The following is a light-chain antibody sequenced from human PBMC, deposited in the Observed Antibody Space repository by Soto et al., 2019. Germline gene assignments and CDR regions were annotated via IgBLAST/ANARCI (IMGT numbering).Light chain of an antibody. Sequence: QSALTQPASVSGSPGQSITISCTGTTCDVGRYNYVSWYQQHPGKAPKLIIYDVSNRPSGVSNRFSGSKSGNTASLTISGLQAEDEADYYCNSYTSSSTYVFGTGTKLTVL. CDR3: NSYTSSSTYV. J-gene: IGLJ1*01. V-gene: IGLV2-14*01. CDR2: DVS. CDR1: TCDVGRYNY.